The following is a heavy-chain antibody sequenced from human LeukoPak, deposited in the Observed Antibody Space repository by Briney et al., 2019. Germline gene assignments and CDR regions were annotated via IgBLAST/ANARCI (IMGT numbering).Heavy chain of an antibody. CDR2: IHKSGDST. V-gene: IGHV3-23*01. Sequence: PGGSLRLSCVASGFTFDSYAMSWVRQAPGKGLEWVSTIHKSGDSTFYADSVKGRFTISRDNSKNTLYLQMNSLRAEDTAVYYCAKDRTVHTIYDAFDMWGQGTMVTVSS. CDR1: GFTFDSYA. J-gene: IGHJ3*02. CDR3: AKDRTVHTIYDAFDM. D-gene: IGHD3-9*01.